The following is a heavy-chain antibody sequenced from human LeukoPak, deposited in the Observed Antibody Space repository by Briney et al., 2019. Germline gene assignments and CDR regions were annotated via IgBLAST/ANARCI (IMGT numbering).Heavy chain of an antibody. CDR3: ARHIYDSSGYSLDY. Sequence: SETLSLTCTVSGGSISSYYWSWIRQPPGKGLEWIGYIYYSGSTNYNPSLKSRVTISVDTSKNQFSLKLSSVTAADTAVYYCARHIYDSSGYSLDYWGQGTLVTVSS. D-gene: IGHD3-22*01. J-gene: IGHJ4*02. V-gene: IGHV4-59*08. CDR2: IYYSGST. CDR1: GGSISSYY.